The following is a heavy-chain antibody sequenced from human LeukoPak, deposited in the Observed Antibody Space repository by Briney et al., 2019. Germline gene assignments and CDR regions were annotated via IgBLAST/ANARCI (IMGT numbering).Heavy chain of an antibody. V-gene: IGHV4-59*01. CDR2: IYYSGST. CDR1: GGSINNYY. Sequence: SETLSLTCTVSGGSINNYYWSWVRQPPEKGLEWIGYIYYSGSTSYNPSLKSRVTISVDTSKNQFSLKLSSVTAADTAVYSCARDTYYSDMDVWGQGTTVTVSS. J-gene: IGHJ6*02. CDR3: ARDTYYSDMDV.